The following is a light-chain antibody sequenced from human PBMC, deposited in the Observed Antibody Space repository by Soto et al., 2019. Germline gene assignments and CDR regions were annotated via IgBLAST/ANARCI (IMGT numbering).Light chain of an antibody. J-gene: IGKJ2*01. V-gene: IGKV1-39*01. Sequence: DIQMTQSPSSLSASVGDRVTITCRASQSISSYLNWYQQKPGKAPKLLIYAASSLQSGVPSRFSGSGSGTDFTLTISSLQAEDFASYDCPQGYSTHYTFGQGTKLEIK. CDR3: PQGYSTHYT. CDR1: QSISSY. CDR2: AAS.